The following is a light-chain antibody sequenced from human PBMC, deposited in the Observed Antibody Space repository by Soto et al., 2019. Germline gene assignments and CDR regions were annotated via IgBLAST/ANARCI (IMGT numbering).Light chain of an antibody. CDR1: SSDVGSYNL. CDR2: EVS. Sequence: QSALTQPASVSGSPGQSITISCTGTSSDVGSYNLISWYQQYPGKAPKLMIYEVSKRPSGVSNRFSGSKSGNTASLTISGLQAEVEADYYCCSYAGSSTFYVFGTGTKLTVL. J-gene: IGLJ1*01. CDR3: CSYAGSSTFYV. V-gene: IGLV2-23*02.